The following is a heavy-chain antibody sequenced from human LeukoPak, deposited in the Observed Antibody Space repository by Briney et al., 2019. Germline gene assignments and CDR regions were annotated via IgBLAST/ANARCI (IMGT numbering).Heavy chain of an antibody. J-gene: IGHJ5*02. CDR3: ARDSGTTGEVKFDL. V-gene: IGHV4-34*01. D-gene: IGHD3-10*01. CDR2: INHSGST. Sequence: PSETLSLTCAVYGGSFSGYYWIWIRQPPGKGREWRGEINHSGSTIYNPSLKSRVTISLYTSKNQFSLKLSSVTAADTAVYYCARDSGTTGEVKFDLWGQGTMVTVSS. CDR1: GGSFSGYY.